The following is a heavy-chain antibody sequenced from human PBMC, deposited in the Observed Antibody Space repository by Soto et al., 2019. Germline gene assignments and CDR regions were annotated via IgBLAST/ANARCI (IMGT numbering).Heavy chain of an antibody. CDR3: ATEGGVGYGISGGAF. CDR1: GVSFSTYG. Sequence: QVQLVESGGGVVQPGRSLRLSCVASGVSFSTYGMHWVRQAPGKGLEWVASIWHDGIYKFHADAVKGRFAISRDNSMNSLYLQMNSLTVEDTALYYCATEGGVGYGISGGAFWGQGTLVTVSS. V-gene: IGHV3-30*02. J-gene: IGHJ4*02. CDR2: IWHDGIYK. D-gene: IGHD5-12*01.